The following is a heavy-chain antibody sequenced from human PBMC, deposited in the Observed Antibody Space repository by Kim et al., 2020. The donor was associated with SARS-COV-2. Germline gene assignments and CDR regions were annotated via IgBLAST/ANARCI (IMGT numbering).Heavy chain of an antibody. CDR1: GGSISSYY. CDR3: ARDQGYRGRRTYYYGSGAFDI. CDR2: IYYSGST. D-gene: IGHD3-10*01. Sequence: SETLSLTCTVSGGSISSYYWSWIRQPPGKGLEWIGYIYYSGSTNYNPSLKSRVTISVDTSKNQFSLKLSSVTAADTAVYYCARDQGYRGRRTYYYGSGAFDIWGQGTMVTVSS. J-gene: IGHJ3*02. V-gene: IGHV4-59*13.